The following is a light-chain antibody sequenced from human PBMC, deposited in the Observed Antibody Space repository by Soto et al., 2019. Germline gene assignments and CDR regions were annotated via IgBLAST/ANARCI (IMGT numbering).Light chain of an antibody. J-gene: IGKJ1*01. V-gene: IGKV1-5*03. CDR3: QQYTSYPWT. Sequence: DIRMTQSPSTLSSSLGDRATITFLASQSIRYWLAWFQQKAGKAPKLLIYEASRLESGVPSRISGSGSGTEFTLTISSLQPDDFATYYCQQYTSYPWTFGQGTKVDI. CDR1: QSIRYW. CDR2: EAS.